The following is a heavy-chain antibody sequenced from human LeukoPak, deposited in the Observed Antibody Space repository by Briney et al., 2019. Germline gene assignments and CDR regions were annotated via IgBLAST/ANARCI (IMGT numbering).Heavy chain of an antibody. CDR2: INPSGHRT. J-gene: IGHJ4*02. D-gene: IGHD4-23*01. Sequence: ASVKVSCKASGYSFNSYYIHWVRQAPGQGLEWMGTINPSGHRTIYAQNFQGRVTMITDTSTRIVDMELSGLKSEDTAVYYCARDLGDYGGNSGFFDFWGQGILVTVSS. CDR1: GYSFNSYY. CDR3: ARDLGDYGGNSGFFDF. V-gene: IGHV1-46*02.